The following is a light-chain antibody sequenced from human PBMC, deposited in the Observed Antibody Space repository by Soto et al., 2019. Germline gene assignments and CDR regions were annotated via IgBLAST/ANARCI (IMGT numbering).Light chain of an antibody. J-gene: IGKJ4*01. Sequence: IQMTQSPPSLSASVGDRVIITCRASQSTNNYVNWYQQKPGKAPKLLIYATSILQGGVPPRFSGSGSDTDYTLTITSLQPEDFGTYYCQQSFKTPLTFGAGANVEIK. CDR1: QSTNNY. CDR3: QQSFKTPLT. CDR2: ATS. V-gene: IGKV1-39*01.